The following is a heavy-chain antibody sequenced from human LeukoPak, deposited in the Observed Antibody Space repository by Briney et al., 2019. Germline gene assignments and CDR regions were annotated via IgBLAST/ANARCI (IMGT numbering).Heavy chain of an antibody. CDR1: GGSISTYY. Sequence: SETLSLTCSVSGGSISTYYWSWIRQPPGKGLEWIGYIYYSGSTNYNPSLKSRVIISVDTSKNQFSLDLTSVTAADSAVYFRARSYSNFYYGMDVWGQGTTVTVSS. CDR3: ARSYSNFYYGMDV. V-gene: IGHV4-59*01. D-gene: IGHD4-11*01. J-gene: IGHJ6*02. CDR2: IYYSGST.